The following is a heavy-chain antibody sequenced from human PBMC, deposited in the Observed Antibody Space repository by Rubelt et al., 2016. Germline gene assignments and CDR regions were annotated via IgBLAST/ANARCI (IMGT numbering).Heavy chain of an antibody. D-gene: IGHD1-26*01. Sequence: QVQLQESGPGLVKPSYTLSLTCTVSGGSLSNYYWSWIRPAAGKPLEWIGRIDISGINNDNPSFRGRVTMSIDTSNNRFSLNLRFVTAADTAVYYCARHAYGSGPYWYFDLWGRGTLVTGSS. J-gene: IGHJ2*01. CDR2: IDISGIN. CDR1: GGSLSNYY. V-gene: IGHV4-4*07. CDR3: ARHAYGSGPYWYFDL.